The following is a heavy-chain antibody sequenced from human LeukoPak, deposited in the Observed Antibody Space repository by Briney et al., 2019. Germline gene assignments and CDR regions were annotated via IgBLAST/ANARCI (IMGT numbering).Heavy chain of an antibody. CDR3: AKEDSSGYYYGAAFDY. Sequence: PGGSLRLSCAASGFTFDDYAMHWVRQAPGKGLEWVSGISWNSGSIGYADSVKGRFTISRDNAKNSLYLQMNSLRAEDTALYYCAKEDSSGYYYGAAFDYWGQGTLVTVSS. CDR1: GFTFDDYA. J-gene: IGHJ4*02. D-gene: IGHD3-22*01. CDR2: ISWNSGSI. V-gene: IGHV3-9*01.